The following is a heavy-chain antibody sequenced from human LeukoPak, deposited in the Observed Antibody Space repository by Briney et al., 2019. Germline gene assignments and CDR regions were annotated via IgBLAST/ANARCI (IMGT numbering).Heavy chain of an antibody. V-gene: IGHV4-34*01. CDR3: ARVAGARMRNAFDI. CDR2: INHSGTT. D-gene: IGHD1-26*01. Sequence: SETLSLTCAVYGGSLSNYYWCWIRQPPGKGLEWIGEINHSGTTNYNPSLKSRVTISVDTSKNQLSLRLSSMTAADTAVFYCARVAGARMRNAFDIWGQGTMVTVSS. CDR1: GGSLSNYY. J-gene: IGHJ3*02.